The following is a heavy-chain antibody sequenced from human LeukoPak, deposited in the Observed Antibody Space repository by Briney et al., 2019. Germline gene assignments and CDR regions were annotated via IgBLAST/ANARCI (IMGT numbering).Heavy chain of an antibody. J-gene: IGHJ5*02. CDR1: GGSINSATYY. CDR3: ARSSIASTKICFDP. D-gene: IGHD6-6*01. CDR2: IYYSGRT. Sequence: SETLSLTCIVSGGSINSATYYWGWIHQPPGKGLEWIGSIYYSGRTYYNPSLKSRVSISADTSKNQFSLKLSSVTAADTAVYYCARSSIASTKICFDPWGQGTLVTVSS. V-gene: IGHV4-39*01.